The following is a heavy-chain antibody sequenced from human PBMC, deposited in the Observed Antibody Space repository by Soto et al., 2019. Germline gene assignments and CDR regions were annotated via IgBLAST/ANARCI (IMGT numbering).Heavy chain of an antibody. D-gene: IGHD3-22*01. V-gene: IGHV3-53*01. CDR1: GFTVSSNY. CDR3: ARAPGRYYYDSSGYHNAFDI. CDR2: IYSGGST. J-gene: IGHJ3*02. Sequence: GGSLRLSCAASGFTVSSNYMSWVRQAPGKGLEWVSVIYSGGSTYYADSVKGRFTISRDNSKNTLYPQMNSLRAEDTAVYYCARAPGRYYYDSSGYHNAFDIWGQGTMVTVSS.